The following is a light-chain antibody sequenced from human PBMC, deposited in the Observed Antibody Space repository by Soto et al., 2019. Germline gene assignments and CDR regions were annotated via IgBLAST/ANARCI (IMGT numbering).Light chain of an antibody. CDR3: QQYGSYPQT. Sequence: EIGLTQSPGTLSLSPGERATLSCRASQSVGGSYVAWYQQRPGQSPRLLIDGASIRATGIPDRFSGSGSGTDFTLTITRLEPEDFAAYYCQQYGSYPQTFGQGTKVEIK. CDR2: GAS. CDR1: QSVGGSY. J-gene: IGKJ1*01. V-gene: IGKV3-20*01.